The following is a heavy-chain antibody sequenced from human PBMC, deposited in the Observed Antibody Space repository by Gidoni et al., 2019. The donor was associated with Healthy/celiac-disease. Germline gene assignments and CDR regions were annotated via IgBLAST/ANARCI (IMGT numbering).Heavy chain of an antibody. CDR1: GYTFTSYG. Sequence: QVQLVQSGAEVKKPGASVKVSCKASGYTFTSYGISWVRQAPGQGFEWMGWISAYNGNTNYAQKLQGRVTMTTDTSTSTAYMELRSLRSDDTAVYYCARVAVGLCSSTSCYIELFHYYYYGMDVWGQGTTVTVSS. CDR3: ARVAVGLCSSTSCYIELFHYYYYGMDV. V-gene: IGHV1-18*01. D-gene: IGHD2-2*02. CDR2: ISAYNGNT. J-gene: IGHJ6*02.